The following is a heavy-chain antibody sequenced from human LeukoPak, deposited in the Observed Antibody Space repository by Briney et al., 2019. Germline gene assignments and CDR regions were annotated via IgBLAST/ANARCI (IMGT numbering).Heavy chain of an antibody. Sequence: GGSLRLSCAASKFVFSNYWMTWVRQAPGKGLEWVANIKQDGSEKHYVDSLKGRFTISRDNAKNSLYLQMNSLRAEDTAVYYCARDAVDTANAVWGQGTTVTVSS. V-gene: IGHV3-7*01. D-gene: IGHD5-18*01. CDR1: KFVFSNYW. J-gene: IGHJ6*02. CDR3: ARDAVDTANAV. CDR2: IKQDGSEK.